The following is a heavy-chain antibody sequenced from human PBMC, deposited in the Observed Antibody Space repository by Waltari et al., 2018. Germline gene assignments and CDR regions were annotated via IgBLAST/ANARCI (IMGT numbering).Heavy chain of an antibody. J-gene: IGHJ4*02. V-gene: IGHV3-48*03. D-gene: IGHD3-22*01. Sequence: EVQLVESGGGLVQPGGSLRLSCAASGFTFSSYEMNWVRQAPGKGLEWSSNSSSSGSTIYYADSVKGRFTISRDNAKNSLYLQMNSLRAEDTAVYYGAHLVVVYEPFDYWGQGTLVTVSS. CDR1: GFTFSSYE. CDR2: SSSSGSTI. CDR3: AHLVVVYEPFDY.